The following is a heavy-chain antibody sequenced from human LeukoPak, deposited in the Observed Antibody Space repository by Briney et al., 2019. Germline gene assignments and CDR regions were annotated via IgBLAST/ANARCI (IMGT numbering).Heavy chain of an antibody. CDR2: ISGSGGST. CDR1: GFPFSSYA. J-gene: IGHJ4*02. V-gene: IGHV3-23*01. Sequence: HPGGSLRLSRAASGFPFSSYAMSWVRQAPGKGLEWVSDISGSGGSTYYADSVKGRLSIDRDISQKALYLQMNSLRAEDTAVYYCAKGKTDYYDSSGYYYLDYWGQGTLVTVSS. D-gene: IGHD3-22*01. CDR3: AKGKTDYYDSSGYYYLDY.